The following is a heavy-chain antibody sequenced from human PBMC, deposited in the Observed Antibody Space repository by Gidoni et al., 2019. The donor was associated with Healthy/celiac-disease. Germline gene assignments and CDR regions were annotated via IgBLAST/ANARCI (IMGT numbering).Heavy chain of an antibody. V-gene: IGHV4-4*02. CDR3: ARDEGSTSCFVRWFDP. CDR2: IYHSGST. Sequence: QVHLQESVPGLVKPSGTLSLPCAVSGGSISRSNWWSWVRQPPGKGLEWIGEIYHSGSTNYNPSLKSRVTISVDKSKNQFSLKLSSVTAADTAVYYCARDEGSTSCFVRWFDPWGQGTLVTVSS. CDR1: GGSISRSNW. D-gene: IGHD2-2*01. J-gene: IGHJ5*02.